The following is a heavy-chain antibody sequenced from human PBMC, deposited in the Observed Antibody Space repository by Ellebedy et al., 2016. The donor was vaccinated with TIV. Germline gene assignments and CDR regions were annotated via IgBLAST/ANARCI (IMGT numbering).Heavy chain of an antibody. CDR3: ARDPGGYCSGGSCPPGY. J-gene: IGHJ4*02. CDR1: GFTFSDYY. Sequence: GESLKISXAASGFTFSDYYMSWIRQAPGKGLEWVSYISSSGSTIYYADSVKGRFTISRDNAKNSLYLQMNSLRAEDTAVYYCARDPGGYCSGGSCPPGYWGQGTLVTVSS. D-gene: IGHD2-15*01. CDR2: ISSSGSTI. V-gene: IGHV3-11*04.